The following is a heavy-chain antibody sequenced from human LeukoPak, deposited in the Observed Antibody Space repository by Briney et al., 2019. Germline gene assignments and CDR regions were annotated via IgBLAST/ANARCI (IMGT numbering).Heavy chain of an antibody. D-gene: IGHD3-10*01. CDR1: GFTFSNYG. Sequence: GGSLRLSCAASGFTFSNYGLSWVRQAPGKGLEWVSGITGSGGSTYYADSVKGRFTISRDNSKNTLYLQMNSLRAEDTAVYYCAKDEGFGHYFDYWGQGTLVTVSS. V-gene: IGHV3-23*01. CDR3: AKDEGFGHYFDY. J-gene: IGHJ4*02. CDR2: ITGSGGST.